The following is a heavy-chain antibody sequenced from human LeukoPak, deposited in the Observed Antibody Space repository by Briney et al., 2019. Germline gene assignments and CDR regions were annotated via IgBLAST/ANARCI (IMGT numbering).Heavy chain of an antibody. D-gene: IGHD2-15*01. CDR1: GFTFDDYG. Sequence: GESLRLSCAASGFTFDDYGMSWVRQAPGKGLEWVSSINWNGVSATYVDSVEGRFTISRDNAKKSLYLQMNSPRAEDTALYYCARDVCSGGRCYSDYWGQGTLVTVSS. V-gene: IGHV3-20*04. CDR2: INWNGVSA. CDR3: ARDVCSGGRCYSDY. J-gene: IGHJ4*02.